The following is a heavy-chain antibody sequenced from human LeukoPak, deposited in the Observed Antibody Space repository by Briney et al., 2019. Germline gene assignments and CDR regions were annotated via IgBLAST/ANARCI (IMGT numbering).Heavy chain of an antibody. V-gene: IGHV4-39*01. CDR1: GDSMRGGTYH. CDR2: IYDSGST. D-gene: IGHD3-22*01. Sequence: PSETLSLTCKVSGDSMRGGTYHCGWIRQPPGKGLEWFGRIYDSGSTYYNPSRKSRFTISVDTSKNQYSLKLSSVTAADTAVYYCARLRQDYYYDSSGSSSYFDYWGQGTLVTVSS. CDR3: ARLRQDYYYDSSGSSSYFDY. J-gene: IGHJ4*02.